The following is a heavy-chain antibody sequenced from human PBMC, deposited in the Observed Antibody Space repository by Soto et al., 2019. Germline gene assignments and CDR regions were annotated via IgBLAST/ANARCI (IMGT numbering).Heavy chain of an antibody. Sequence: EVPLVESGGGLIQPGGSLRLSCAASGFTVSSNYMTWVRQAPGKGLEWVSAIYSGGSTYYADSVKGRFTISRDNSKNTLYLQMNSLRAEDTAVYYCARARSTAASLFDYWGLGTLVTVSS. V-gene: IGHV3-53*01. CDR1: GFTVSSNY. J-gene: IGHJ4*02. D-gene: IGHD6-13*01. CDR3: ARARSTAASLFDY. CDR2: IYSGGST.